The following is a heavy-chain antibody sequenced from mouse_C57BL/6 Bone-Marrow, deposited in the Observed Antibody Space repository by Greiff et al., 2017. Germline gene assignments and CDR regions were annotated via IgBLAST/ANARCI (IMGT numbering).Heavy chain of an antibody. D-gene: IGHD2-5*01. CDR2: IDPSDSYT. CDR1: GYTFTSYW. J-gene: IGHJ3*01. CDR3: ARSGSNYVFAY. V-gene: IGHV1-69*01. Sequence: QVQLQQSGAELVMPGASVKLSCKASGYTFTSYWMHWVKPRPGQGLEWIGEIDPSDSYTNYNQKFKGKSTLTVDKSSSTAYMQLSSLTSEDSAVYYCARSGSNYVFAYWGQGTLVTVSA.